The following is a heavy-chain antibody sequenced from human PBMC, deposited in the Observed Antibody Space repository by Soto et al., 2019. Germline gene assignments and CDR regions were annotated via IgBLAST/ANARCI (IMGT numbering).Heavy chain of an antibody. Sequence: PGESLKISSKSSGYSFTNYWVAWVRQMTGKGLEWVGIIFPRDSDTRYSPSFRGQVTISVDKSVSTAYLQWRSLQASDTAIYYCARASWGFVEQYYFDWWGQGTQVTVSS. D-gene: IGHD3-3*01. J-gene: IGHJ4*02. CDR2: IFPRDSDT. V-gene: IGHV5-51*01. CDR3: ARASWGFVEQYYFDW. CDR1: GYSFTNYW.